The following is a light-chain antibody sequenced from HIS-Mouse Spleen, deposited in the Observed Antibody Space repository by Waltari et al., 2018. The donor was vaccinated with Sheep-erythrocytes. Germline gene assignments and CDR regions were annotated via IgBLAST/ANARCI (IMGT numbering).Light chain of an antibody. CDR3: QQRSNWYT. CDR1: QSVSSY. V-gene: IGKV3-11*01. Sequence: EIVLTQSPATLSLSPGERATLPCRASQSVSSYLAWYQQNPGQAPRLLISDASNRATGIPARFSGSGSGTDFTLTISSLEPEDFAVYYCQQRSNWYTFGQGTKLEIK. CDR2: DAS. J-gene: IGKJ2*01.